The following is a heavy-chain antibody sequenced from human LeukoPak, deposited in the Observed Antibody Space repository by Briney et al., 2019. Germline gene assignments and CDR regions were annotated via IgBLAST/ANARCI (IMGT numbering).Heavy chain of an antibody. J-gene: IGHJ4*02. V-gene: IGHV3-23*01. Sequence: PGGSLRLSCAASGFTFNNYAMNWVRQAPGKGLEWVSTISGSDGSTYYADSVKGRFTISRDNSKNTLYLQMNSLRVEDTAIYYCAKGRGYCTGGSCYSDYWGQGTLVTVSS. CDR2: ISGSDGST. D-gene: IGHD2-15*01. CDR3: AKGRGYCTGGSCYSDY. CDR1: GFTFNNYA.